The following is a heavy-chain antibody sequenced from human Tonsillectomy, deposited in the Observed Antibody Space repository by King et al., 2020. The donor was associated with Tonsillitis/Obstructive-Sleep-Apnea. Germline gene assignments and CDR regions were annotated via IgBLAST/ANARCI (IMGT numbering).Heavy chain of an antibody. D-gene: IGHD3-16*01. CDR3: ARDNGGGSAFDI. J-gene: IGHJ3*02. CDR1: GGSFSGYY. CDR2: ISHTGST. V-gene: IGHV4-34*01. Sequence: VQLQQWGAGLLKPSETLSLTCGVYGGSFSGYYWSWIRQPPGKGLEWIGEISHTGSTNYNPSLKSRVSISLDTSKNQLSLKLSSVTAADTALYYCARDNGGGSAFDIWGQGTMVTVSS.